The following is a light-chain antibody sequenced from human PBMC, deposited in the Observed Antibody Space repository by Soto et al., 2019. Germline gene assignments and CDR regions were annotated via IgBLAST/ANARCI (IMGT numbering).Light chain of an antibody. J-gene: IGKJ5*01. Sequence: SQSISGTLAWYQQKPGQAPRLLIYDASNRATGIPARFSGSGSGTDFTLTISSLQPEDFSVYFCQQRSNWPLITFGQGTRLEIK. CDR2: DAS. CDR3: QQRSNWPLIT. V-gene: IGKV3-11*01. CDR1: QSISGT.